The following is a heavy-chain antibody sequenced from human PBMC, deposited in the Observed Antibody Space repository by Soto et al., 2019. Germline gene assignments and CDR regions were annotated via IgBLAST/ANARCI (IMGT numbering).Heavy chain of an antibody. CDR2: IYYSGST. CDR1: GGSISSGSYY. V-gene: IGHV4-39*01. J-gene: IGHJ4*02. CDR3: ARLFYDSSGYYYYYFDY. D-gene: IGHD3-22*01. Sequence: SETLSLTCTVSGGSISSGSYYWCWIRQPPWKGLEWIGSIYYSGSTYYNPSLKSRVTISVDTSKNQFSLKLSSVTAADTAVYYCARLFYDSSGYYYYYFDYWGQGTLVTVPQ.